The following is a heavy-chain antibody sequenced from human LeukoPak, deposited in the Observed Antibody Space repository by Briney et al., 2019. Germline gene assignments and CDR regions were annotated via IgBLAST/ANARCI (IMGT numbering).Heavy chain of an antibody. CDR2: ISGSGGST. CDR3: AKDPPGIVPRDY. V-gene: IGHV3-23*01. CDR1: GFTFRNYG. J-gene: IGHJ4*02. D-gene: IGHD1-26*01. Sequence: GGSLRLSCVASGFTFRNYGMHWVRQAPGKGLEWVSAISGSGGSTYYADSVKGRFTISRDNSKNTLYLQMNSLRAEDTAVYYCAKDPPGIVPRDYWGQGTLVTVSS.